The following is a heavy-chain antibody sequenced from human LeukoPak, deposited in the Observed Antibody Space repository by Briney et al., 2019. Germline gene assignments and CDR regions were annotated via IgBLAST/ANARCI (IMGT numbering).Heavy chain of an antibody. CDR3: ARGLFFDY. D-gene: IGHD3-22*01. V-gene: IGHV4-59*08. CDR1: GGSISNYY. CDR2: IYYSGST. J-gene: IGHJ4*02. Sequence: SETLSLTCTVSGGSISNYYWSWIQQPPGKGLEWIGYIYYSGSTNYNPSLKSRVTISVDTSKNQFSLKLSSVTAADTAVYYCARGLFFDYWGQGTLVTVSS.